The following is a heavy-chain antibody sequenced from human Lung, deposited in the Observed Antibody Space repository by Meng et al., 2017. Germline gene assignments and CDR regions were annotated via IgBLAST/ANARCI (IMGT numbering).Heavy chain of an antibody. J-gene: IGHJ4*02. CDR1: GGSFSDYY. D-gene: IGHD4-11*01. CDR3: ARGPTTMAHDFDY. Sequence: QVTLRQGGAGLLRPSGNLSLPCVVSGGSFSDYYWSWIRQPPGKGLEWIGEINHSGSTNYNPSLESRATISVDTSQNNLSLKLSSVTAADSAVYYCARGPTTMAHDFDYWGQGTLVTVSS. CDR2: INHSGST. V-gene: IGHV4-34*01.